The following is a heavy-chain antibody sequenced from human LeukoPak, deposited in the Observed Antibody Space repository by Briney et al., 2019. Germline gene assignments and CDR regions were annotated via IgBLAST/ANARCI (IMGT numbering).Heavy chain of an antibody. CDR2: IYYSGST. CDR3: ARGGIAPYWYFDL. J-gene: IGHJ2*01. D-gene: IGHD6-13*01. Sequence: SETLSLTRTVSGGSISSHYWSWIRQPPGKGLEWIGYIYYSGSTNYNPSLKSRVTISVDTSKNQFSLKLSSVTAADTAVYYCARGGIAPYWYFDLWGRGTLVTVSS. V-gene: IGHV4-59*11. CDR1: GGSISSHY.